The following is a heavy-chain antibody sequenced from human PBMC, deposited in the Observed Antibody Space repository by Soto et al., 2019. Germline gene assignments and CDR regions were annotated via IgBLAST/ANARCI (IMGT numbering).Heavy chain of an antibody. CDR1: GGTFSSYA. Sequence: SVTVSCTASGGTFSSYAISWVRQAPGQGLEWMGGIIPIFGTANYAQKYQGRVTITADESTSTAYMELSSLRSEDTAVYYCCKSLAGLYRSSSHFDYWGQGTLVTVSS. CDR3: CKSLAGLYRSSSHFDY. CDR2: IIPIFGTA. D-gene: IGHD6-6*01. V-gene: IGHV1-69*13. J-gene: IGHJ4*02.